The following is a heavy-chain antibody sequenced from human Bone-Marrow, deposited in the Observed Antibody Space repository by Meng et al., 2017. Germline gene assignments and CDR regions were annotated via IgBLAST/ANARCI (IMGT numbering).Heavy chain of an antibody. D-gene: IGHD6-13*01. CDR3: ARGPRRAIAAAGTGYFDL. CDR2: INHSGST. J-gene: IGHJ2*01. V-gene: IGHV4-34*01. CDR1: GGSFSGYY. Sequence: GQVQQGGAGLLKPSETLSLTCAVYGGSFSGYYWSWIRQPPGKGLEWIGEINHSGSTNYNPSLKSRVTISVDTSKNQFSLKLSSVTAADTAVYYCARGPRRAIAAAGTGYFDLWGRGTLVTVSS.